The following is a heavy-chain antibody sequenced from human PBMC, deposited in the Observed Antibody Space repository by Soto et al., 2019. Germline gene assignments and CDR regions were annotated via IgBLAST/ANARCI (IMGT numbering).Heavy chain of an antibody. Sequence: GGSLRLSCAASGFTFSSYSMNWVRQAPGKGLEWVSYISSSSSTIYYADSVKGRFTISRDNAKNSLYLQMNSLRDEDTAVYYCARDRLRRPDSSGYYYLDYFDYWGQGTLVTVSS. D-gene: IGHD3-22*01. CDR3: ARDRLRRPDSSGYYYLDYFDY. V-gene: IGHV3-48*02. CDR2: ISSSSSTI. CDR1: GFTFSSYS. J-gene: IGHJ4*02.